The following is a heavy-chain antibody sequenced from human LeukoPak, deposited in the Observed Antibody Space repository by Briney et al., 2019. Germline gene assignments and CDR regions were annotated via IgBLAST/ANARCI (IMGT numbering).Heavy chain of an antibody. V-gene: IGHV3-7*01. CDR3: ARDRCSSTSCYVGNYMDV. D-gene: IGHD2-2*01. CDR2: IKQDGSEK. J-gene: IGHJ6*03. CDR1: GFTFSSHW. Sequence: PGGSLRLSCAASGFTFSSHWMSWVRQAPGKGLEWVANIKQDGSEKSYVDSVKGRFTISRDNAKNSLYLQMNSLRAEDTAVYYCARDRCSSTSCYVGNYMDVWGKGTTVTISS.